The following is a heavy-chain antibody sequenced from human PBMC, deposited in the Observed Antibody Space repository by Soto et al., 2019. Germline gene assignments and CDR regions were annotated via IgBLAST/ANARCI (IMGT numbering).Heavy chain of an antibody. J-gene: IGHJ6*02. Sequence: QVQLVQSGAEVKKPGSSVKVSCKASGGTFSSYTISWVRQAPGQGLEWMGRIIPILGIANYAQKFQGRVTITADKSTSTAYMELSSLRSEDTAVYYCASMLTGNNYYGMDVWGQGTTVTVSS. CDR2: IIPILGIA. CDR3: ASMLTGNNYYGMDV. CDR1: GGTFSSYT. D-gene: IGHD2-8*01. V-gene: IGHV1-69*02.